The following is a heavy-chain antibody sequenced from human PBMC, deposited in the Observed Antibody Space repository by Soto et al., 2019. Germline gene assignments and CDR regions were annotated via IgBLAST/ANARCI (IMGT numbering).Heavy chain of an antibody. Sequence: QVQLVQSGAEEKKPGASVKVSCKASGYTFTSYAMHWVRQAPGQRLEWMGWINAGNGNTKYSQKFQGRVTITRDTSASTADMELSSLRSEDTAVYCCARSIGVVPALDYWGQGTLVTVSS. CDR3: ARSIGVVPALDY. V-gene: IGHV1-3*05. CDR2: INAGNGNT. D-gene: IGHD2-21*02. CDR1: GYTFTSYA. J-gene: IGHJ4*02.